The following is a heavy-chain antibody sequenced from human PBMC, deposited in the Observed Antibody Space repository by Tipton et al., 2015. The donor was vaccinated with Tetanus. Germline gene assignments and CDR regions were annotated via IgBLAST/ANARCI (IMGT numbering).Heavy chain of an antibody. D-gene: IGHD1-26*01. J-gene: IGHJ6*03. CDR1: GYSSTSYW. CDR3: ARHAGATVYYYYMDV. Sequence: QLVQSGAEVKKPGESLKISCKGSGYSSTSYWIGWVRQMPGKGLEWMGIIYPGDSDTRYSPSFQGQVTISADKSISTAYLQWSSLKASDTAMYYCARHAGATVYYYYMDVWGKGTTVTVSS. V-gene: IGHV5-51*01. CDR2: IYPGDSDT.